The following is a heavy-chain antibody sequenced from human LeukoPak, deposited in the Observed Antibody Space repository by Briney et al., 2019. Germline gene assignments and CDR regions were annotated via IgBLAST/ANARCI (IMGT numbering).Heavy chain of an antibody. D-gene: IGHD3-16*02. CDR1: GGSFSGYY. Sequence: PSETLSLTCAVYGGSFSGYYWSWIRQPPGKGLEWIGEINHSGSTNYNPSLKSRATISVDTSKNQFSLKLSSVTAADTAVYYCARADLYDYVWGSYHYWGQGTLVTVSS. V-gene: IGHV4-34*01. CDR3: ARADLYDYVWGSYHY. J-gene: IGHJ4*02. CDR2: INHSGST.